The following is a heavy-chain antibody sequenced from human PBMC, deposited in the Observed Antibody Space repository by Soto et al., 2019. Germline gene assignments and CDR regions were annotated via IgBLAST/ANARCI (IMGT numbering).Heavy chain of an antibody. Sequence: QLQLQESGPGLVKPSEALSLTCSVSGGSISSSSYYWGWIRQPPGKGLEWIGSIYYSGSTYYNQSLKSRVTISIDKSKNQCSLKLSCLTAADTAVYYCARLEGLATISYYFDFWGQGTLVTVSS. D-gene: IGHD3-9*01. CDR2: IYYSGST. CDR3: ARLEGLATISYYFDF. V-gene: IGHV4-39*01. J-gene: IGHJ4*02. CDR1: GGSISSSSYY.